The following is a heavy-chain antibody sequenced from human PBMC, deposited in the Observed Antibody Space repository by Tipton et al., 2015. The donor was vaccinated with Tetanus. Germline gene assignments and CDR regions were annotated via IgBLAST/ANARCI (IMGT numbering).Heavy chain of an antibody. CDR2: ISRSSSTI. V-gene: IGHV3-11*01. CDR1: GFTFSDYY. Sequence: SLRLSCAASGFTFSDYYMTWIRQAPGKGPEWVSYISRSSSTIYYADSVKGRFTISRDNAKNSLYLQMSSLRAEDTAVYYCARDFAVMSAGPVAFDVWGLGTMVTVSS. D-gene: IGHD3-16*01. CDR3: ARDFAVMSAGPVAFDV. J-gene: IGHJ3*01.